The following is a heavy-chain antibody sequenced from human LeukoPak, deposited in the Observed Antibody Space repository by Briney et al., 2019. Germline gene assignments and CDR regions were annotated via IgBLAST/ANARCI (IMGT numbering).Heavy chain of an antibody. CDR2: ISYDGSNK. J-gene: IGHJ4*02. V-gene: IGHV3-30*18. Sequence: GGSLRLSCAASGFTFSSYGMHWVRQAPGKGLEWVAVISYDGSNKYYADSVKGRFTIPRDNSKNTLYLQMNSLRAEDTAVYYCAKGNVKGGKWLPGYFDYWGQGTPVTVSS. CDR1: GFTFSSYG. D-gene: IGHD6-19*01. CDR3: AKGNVKGGKWLPGYFDY.